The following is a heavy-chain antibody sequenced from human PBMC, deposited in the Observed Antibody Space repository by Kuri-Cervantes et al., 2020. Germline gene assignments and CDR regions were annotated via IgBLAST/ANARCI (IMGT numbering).Heavy chain of an antibody. CDR3: ARDRPCSGWYRCRFDP. D-gene: IGHD6-19*01. CDR1: GYTFTGYY. Sequence: ASVKVSCKASGYTFTGYYMHWVRQAPGQGLEWMGWINPNSGGTNYAQKFQGWVTMTRDTSISTAYMELSRLRSDDTAVYYCARDRPCSGWYRCRFDPWGQGTLVTVSS. J-gene: IGHJ5*02. CDR2: INPNSGGT. V-gene: IGHV1-2*04.